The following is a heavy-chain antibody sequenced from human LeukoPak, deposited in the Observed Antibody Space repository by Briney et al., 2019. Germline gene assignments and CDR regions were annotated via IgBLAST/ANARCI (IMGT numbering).Heavy chain of an antibody. CDR3: AKDRGIAAAGPSYYFDY. CDR1: GLTFSSYG. J-gene: IGHJ4*02. Sequence: PAGGSLTLSCSVSGLTFSSYGMHWVRQAPGKGLEWVAVISYDGSNKYYADSVKGRFTISRDNSKNTLYLQMNSLRAEDTAVYYCAKDRGIAAAGPSYYFDYWGQGTLVTVSS. V-gene: IGHV3-30*18. D-gene: IGHD6-13*01. CDR2: ISYDGSNK.